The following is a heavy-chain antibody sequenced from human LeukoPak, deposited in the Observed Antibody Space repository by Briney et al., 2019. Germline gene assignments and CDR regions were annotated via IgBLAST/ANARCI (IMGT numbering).Heavy chain of an antibody. J-gene: IGHJ3*02. CDR3: ARFERERAFDI. D-gene: IGHD1-1*01. V-gene: IGHV1-3*01. Sequence: ASVKVSCKASGYTFTSHAMHWVRQAPGQRLEWMGWINAGNSNTKYSQKFQGRVTITRDTSASTAYMELSSLRSEDTAVYYCARFERERAFDIWGQGTMVTVSS. CDR1: GYTFTSHA. CDR2: INAGNSNT.